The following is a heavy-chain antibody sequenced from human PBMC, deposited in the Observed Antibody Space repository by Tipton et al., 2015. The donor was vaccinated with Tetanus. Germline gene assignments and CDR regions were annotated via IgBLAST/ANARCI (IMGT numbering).Heavy chain of an antibody. D-gene: IGHD2-2*01. CDR3: ARRSYCSSSRCFDAFDL. V-gene: IGHV4-30-4*01. CDR1: GGSISSGDYY. Sequence: TLSLTCTVSGGSISSGDYYWSWLRQPPGKGLEWIGYTYYSGSTYYNPSLKSRVAISMDTSKNQVSLKLSSVTAADTAVYYCARRSYCSSSRCFDAFDLWGQGTMVTVSS. CDR2: TYYSGST. J-gene: IGHJ3*01.